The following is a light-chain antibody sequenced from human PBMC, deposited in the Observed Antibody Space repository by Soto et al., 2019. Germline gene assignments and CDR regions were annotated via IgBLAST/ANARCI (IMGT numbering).Light chain of an antibody. CDR2: DVS. Sequence: QSALTQPRSVSGSPGQSVTISCTGTSSDIGNYNYVSWYQQYPGKAPKLIIYDVSKRPSGIPDRFFGSKFGNTASLTISGLQGEDEADYYCCSYAGSFIFVFGTGTKVTVL. V-gene: IGLV2-11*01. CDR3: CSYAGSFIFV. CDR1: SSDIGNYNY. J-gene: IGLJ1*01.